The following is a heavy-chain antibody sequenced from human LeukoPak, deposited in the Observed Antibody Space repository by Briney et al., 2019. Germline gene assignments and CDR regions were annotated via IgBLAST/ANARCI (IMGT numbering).Heavy chain of an antibody. CDR1: GFTFDDYA. CDR2: INSDGSST. Sequence: GGSLRLSCAASGFTFDDYAMHWVRHAPGKGLVWVSRINSDGSSTSCADSVKGRFTISRDNAKNTLYLQMNSLRAEDTAVYYCARNSDVVVPAAIPNDFDYWGQGTLVTVSS. V-gene: IGHV3-74*01. CDR3: ARNSDVVVPAAIPNDFDY. J-gene: IGHJ4*02. D-gene: IGHD2-2*01.